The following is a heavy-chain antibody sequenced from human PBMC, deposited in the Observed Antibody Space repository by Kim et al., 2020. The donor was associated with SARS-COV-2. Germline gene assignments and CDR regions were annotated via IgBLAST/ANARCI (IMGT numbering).Heavy chain of an antibody. J-gene: IGHJ6*02. Sequence: GGSLRLSCAASGFTFSSYEMNWVRQAPGKGLEWVSYISSSGSTIYYADSVEGRFTISRDNAKNSLYLQMNSLRAEDTAVYYCASGGRLQGVWSGYYTNYYYYGMDVWGQGTTVTVSS. CDR1: GFTFSSYE. CDR2: ISSSGSTI. D-gene: IGHD3-3*01. CDR3: ASGGRLQGVWSGYYTNYYYYGMDV. V-gene: IGHV3-48*03.